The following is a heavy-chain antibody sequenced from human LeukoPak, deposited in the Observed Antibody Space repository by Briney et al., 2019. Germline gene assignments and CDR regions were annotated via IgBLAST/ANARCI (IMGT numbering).Heavy chain of an antibody. V-gene: IGHV3-23*01. CDR1: GFTFSSYA. Sequence: GGSLRLSCAASGFTFSSYAMSWVRQAPGKGLEWVSAISGSGGSTYYADSVKGRFTISRDNSKNTLNLQMNSLRAEDTAVYYCAKGVYYYYGMDVWGQGTTVTVSS. J-gene: IGHJ6*02. CDR2: ISGSGGST. CDR3: AKGVYYYYGMDV.